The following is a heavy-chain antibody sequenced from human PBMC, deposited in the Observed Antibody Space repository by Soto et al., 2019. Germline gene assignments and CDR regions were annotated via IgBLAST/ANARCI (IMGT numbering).Heavy chain of an antibody. V-gene: IGHV1-69*01. Sequence: QVQLVQSGAEVKKPGSSVKVSCKASGGTFSSYPISWVRQAPGQGLEWMGGIIPIFGTANYAQKFQGRVTITADESTSTAYMELSSLRSEDTAVYYCARLDSGGSFYGMDVWGQGTTVTVSS. CDR1: GGTFSSYP. CDR3: ARLDSGGSFYGMDV. D-gene: IGHD2-15*01. J-gene: IGHJ6*02. CDR2: IIPIFGTA.